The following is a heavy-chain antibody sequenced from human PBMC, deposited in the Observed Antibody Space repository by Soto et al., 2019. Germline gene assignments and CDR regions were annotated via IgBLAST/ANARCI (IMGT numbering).Heavy chain of an antibody. Sequence: QVQLQESGPGLVKPSQTLSLTCTVSGGSISSNNYFWSWIRQHPGKGLEWIGYTSYTGSAYYSPSLESRVTISVDTSKNQFSLRLNSVTAADTAMYYCAREVVSPATSDAFDICGQGTMVTVSS. CDR3: AREVVSPATSDAFDI. D-gene: IGHD1-26*01. CDR1: GGSISSNNYF. V-gene: IGHV4-31*03. J-gene: IGHJ3*02. CDR2: TSYTGSA.